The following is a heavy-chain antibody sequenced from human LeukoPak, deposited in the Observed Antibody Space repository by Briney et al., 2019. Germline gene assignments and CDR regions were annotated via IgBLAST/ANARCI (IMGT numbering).Heavy chain of an antibody. D-gene: IGHD6-13*01. CDR3: ARSFLSIAAAATDY. CDR2: ISSSSSNI. V-gene: IGHV3-21*01. J-gene: IGHJ4*02. CDR1: GFTFSSYS. Sequence: PGGSLRLSCAASGFTFSSYSMNWVRQAPGKGLEWVSSISSSSSNIYYADSVKGRFTISRDNAKNSLYLQMNGLRAEDTAVYYCARSFLSIAAAATDYWGQGTLVTVSS.